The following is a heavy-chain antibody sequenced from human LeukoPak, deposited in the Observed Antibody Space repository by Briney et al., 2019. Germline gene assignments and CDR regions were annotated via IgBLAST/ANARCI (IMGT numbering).Heavy chain of an antibody. CDR2: INPNSGGT. Sequence: GASVKVSCKTSGYSFTDYYMHSVRQARGQRLEWMGWINPNSGGTSSAQKFQGRVTMTRDTSITTVYMEVSWLTSDDTAIYYCARADRLAGGPYLIGPWGQGSLVTVSS. V-gene: IGHV1-2*02. CDR1: GYSFTDYY. D-gene: IGHD2-21*01. J-gene: IGHJ5*02. CDR3: ARADRLAGGPYLIGP.